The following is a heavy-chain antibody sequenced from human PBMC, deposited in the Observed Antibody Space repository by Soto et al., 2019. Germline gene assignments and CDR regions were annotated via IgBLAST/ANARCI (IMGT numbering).Heavy chain of an antibody. J-gene: IGHJ4*02. Sequence: SETLSLTCTVPGGSISSSSYYWGWIRQPPGKGLEWIGSIYYSGSTYYNPSLKSRVTISVDTSKNQFSLKLSSVTAADTAVYYCARLPRYSSSSDWGQGTLVTVSS. V-gene: IGHV4-39*01. D-gene: IGHD6-6*01. CDR1: GGSISSSSYY. CDR3: ARLPRYSSSSD. CDR2: IYYSGST.